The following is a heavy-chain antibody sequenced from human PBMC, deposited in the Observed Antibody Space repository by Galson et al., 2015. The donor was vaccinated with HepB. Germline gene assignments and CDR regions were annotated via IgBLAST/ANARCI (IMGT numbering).Heavy chain of an antibody. CDR2: ISSSSSYT. J-gene: IGHJ6*02. Sequence: SLRLSCAASGFTFSDYYMSWIRQAPGKGLEWVSYISSSSSYTNYADSVKGRFTISRDNAKNSLYLQMNSLRAEDTAVYYCARVNTYASKVAAYYYYGMDVWGQGTTVTVSS. CDR1: GFTFSDYY. V-gene: IGHV3-11*06. CDR3: ARVNTYASKVAAYYYYGMDV. D-gene: IGHD6-19*01.